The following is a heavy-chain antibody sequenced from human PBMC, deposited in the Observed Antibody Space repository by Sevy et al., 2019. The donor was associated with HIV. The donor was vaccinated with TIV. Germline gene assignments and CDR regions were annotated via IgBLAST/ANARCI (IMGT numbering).Heavy chain of an antibody. Sequence: GGSLRLSCAASGFTFSIYVMNWVRQPPGKGLEWVAASSGRGDSTYYADSVKGRFTISRDNSKNTVFLQMNRLRPEDTAIYYCAKDSGGSYPWYFDYGGQGTLVTVSS. CDR2: SSGRGDST. CDR1: GFTFSIYV. V-gene: IGHV3-23*01. J-gene: IGHJ4*02. CDR3: AKDSGGSYPWYFDY. D-gene: IGHD1-26*01.